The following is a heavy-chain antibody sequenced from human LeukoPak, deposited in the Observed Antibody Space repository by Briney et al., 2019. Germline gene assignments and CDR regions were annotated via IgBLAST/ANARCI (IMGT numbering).Heavy chain of an antibody. CDR1: GYTFTSDA. CDR3: ARDGYYYDSSGYPDY. Sequence: ASVKVSCKASGYTFTSDAMNWVRQAPGQGLEWMGWINTNTGNPTYAQGFTGRFVFSLDTSVSTAYLQISSLKAEDTAVYYCARDGYYYDSSGYPDYWGQGTLVTVSS. CDR2: INTNTGNP. J-gene: IGHJ4*02. V-gene: IGHV7-4-1*02. D-gene: IGHD3-22*01.